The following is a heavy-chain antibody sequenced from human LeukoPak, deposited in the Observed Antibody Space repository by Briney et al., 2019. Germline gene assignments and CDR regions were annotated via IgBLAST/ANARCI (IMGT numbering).Heavy chain of an antibody. D-gene: IGHD3-22*01. Sequence: GGCLRLSCAASGFTFDDYAMHWVRHAPGKGLEWVSGISWNSGSRVYADSVKGRFTIYRDNAKNSLYLQMNSLRAEDTAVYYCAKAPYYYSSGFVHFDYWGQGTLVPVSS. V-gene: IGHV3-9*01. J-gene: IGHJ4*02. CDR1: GFTFDDYA. CDR2: ISWNSGSR. CDR3: AKAPYYYSSGFVHFDY.